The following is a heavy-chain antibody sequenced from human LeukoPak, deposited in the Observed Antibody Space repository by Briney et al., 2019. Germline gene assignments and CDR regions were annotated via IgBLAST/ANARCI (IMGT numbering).Heavy chain of an antibody. CDR1: GFTFSSYA. V-gene: IGHV3-30-3*01. D-gene: IGHD3-3*02. CDR3: ARDIRAYLNHDQGFDY. J-gene: IGHJ4*02. Sequence: GGSLRLPCAASGFTFSSYAMHWVRQAPGKGLEWVAVISYDGSNKYYADSVKGRFTISRDNSKNTLYLQMNSLRAEDTAVYYCARDIRAYLNHDQGFDYWGQGTLVTVSS. CDR2: ISYDGSNK.